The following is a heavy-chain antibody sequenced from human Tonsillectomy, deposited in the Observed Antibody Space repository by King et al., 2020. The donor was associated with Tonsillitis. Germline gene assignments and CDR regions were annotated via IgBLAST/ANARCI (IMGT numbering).Heavy chain of an antibody. Sequence: VQLVESGGGLVQPGGSLRLSCAASGFTFSSYSMNWVRQAPGKGLECVSYISSSSSTIYYADSVKGRFTISRDNAKNSLYLQMNSLRAEDTAVYYCAREIVVGDHDAFDIWGQGTMVTVSS. J-gene: IGHJ3*02. V-gene: IGHV3-48*04. CDR2: ISSSSSTI. CDR3: AREIVVGDHDAFDI. CDR1: GFTFSSYS. D-gene: IGHD3-22*01.